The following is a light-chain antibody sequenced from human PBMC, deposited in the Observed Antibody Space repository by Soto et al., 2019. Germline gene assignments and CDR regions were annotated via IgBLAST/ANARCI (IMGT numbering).Light chain of an antibody. J-gene: IGLJ1*01. CDR3: GAWDGGLSAFV. Sequence: QSVLTQPPSVSAAPGRTVTISCSGSSSNIVNSFVSWYQQLPGTAPRLLIYDNNERPSGIPDRFSGSKSCTSATLGITVLQTGDEADYYCGAWDGGLSAFVLGTGTKLTVL. CDR1: SSNIVNSF. CDR2: DNN. V-gene: IGLV1-51*01.